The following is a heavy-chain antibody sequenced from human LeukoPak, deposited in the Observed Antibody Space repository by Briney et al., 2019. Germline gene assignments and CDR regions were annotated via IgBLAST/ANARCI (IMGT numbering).Heavy chain of an antibody. D-gene: IGHD6-19*01. V-gene: IGHV3-48*03. J-gene: IGHJ4*02. Sequence: GGSLRLSCAPSGVTFSSYEMNWVRQAPGKGLEWVSYISSSGSTIYYADSVKGRFTISRDNAKNSLYLQMNSLRAEDTAVYYCARALAVAGPEVYWGQGTLVTVSS. CDR3: ARALAVAGPEVY. CDR2: ISSSGSTI. CDR1: GVTFSSYE.